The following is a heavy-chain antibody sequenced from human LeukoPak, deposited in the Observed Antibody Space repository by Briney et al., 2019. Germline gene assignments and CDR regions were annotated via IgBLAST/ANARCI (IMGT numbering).Heavy chain of an antibody. CDR1: GYTFGNYW. CDR3: ARQTYGFAFDF. Sequence: GESLKISCKASGYTFGNYWIAWVRQMPGKGLEWMGIIYPDDSDTRYSPSFQGQVTMSADKSISTAHLQWSSLKASDSATYYCARQTYGFAFDFWGQGTLVTVSS. D-gene: IGHD3-10*01. J-gene: IGHJ4*02. CDR2: IYPDDSDT. V-gene: IGHV5-51*01.